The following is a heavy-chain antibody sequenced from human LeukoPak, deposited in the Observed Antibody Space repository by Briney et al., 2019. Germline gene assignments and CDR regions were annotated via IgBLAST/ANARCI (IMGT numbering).Heavy chain of an antibody. V-gene: IGHV1-2*06. CDR3: ARGSSSGWYYFDY. D-gene: IGHD6-19*01. Sequence: GASVKVSCKASGYTFTDYYMHWVRQAPGQGLEWMGRINPNSGGTNYAQKFQGRVTMTRDTSISTAYMELSRLRSDDTAVYYCARGSSSGWYYFDYWGQGTLVTVSS. CDR2: INPNSGGT. CDR1: GYTFTDYY. J-gene: IGHJ4*02.